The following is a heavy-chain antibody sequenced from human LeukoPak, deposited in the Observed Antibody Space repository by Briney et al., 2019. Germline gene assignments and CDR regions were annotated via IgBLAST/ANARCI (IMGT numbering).Heavy chain of an antibody. J-gene: IGHJ3*02. Sequence: GGSLRLSCAASGITFSAYAMSWVRQAPGEGLEWVSSISSSSSYIYYADSVKGRFTISRDNAKNSLYLQMNSLRDEDTAVYYCARDSHYYDFWSGYRDAFDIWGQGTMVTVSS. CDR3: ARDSHYYDFWSGYRDAFDI. CDR2: ISSSSSYI. CDR1: GITFSAYA. V-gene: IGHV3-21*01. D-gene: IGHD3-3*01.